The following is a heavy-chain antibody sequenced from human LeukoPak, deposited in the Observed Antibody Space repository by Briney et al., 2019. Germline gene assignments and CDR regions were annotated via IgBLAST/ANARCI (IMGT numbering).Heavy chain of an antibody. CDR2: VKQDGSEK. CDR1: GFTFSDYW. V-gene: IGHV3-7*01. J-gene: IGHJ3*02. Sequence: GGSLRLSCAASGFTFSDYWMSWVRQAPGKGLEWVAKVKQDGSEKYYVDSVRGRFTISRDNAKNSLYLQMNSLRAEDTAVFYCARGASNAFAIWGQGTMVTVSS. CDR3: ARGASNAFAI.